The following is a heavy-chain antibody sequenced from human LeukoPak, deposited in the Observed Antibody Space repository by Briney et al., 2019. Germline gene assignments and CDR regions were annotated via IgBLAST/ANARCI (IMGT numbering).Heavy chain of an antibody. Sequence: PSETLSLTCTVSGGSISSGPYYWGWIRQPPGKGLEWIGNIYYGENTYYNPSLKSRVTISVDTSKNQFSLKLSSVTAADTAVYYCARDPKLWFGEGTFDYWGQGTLVTVSS. CDR1: GGSISSGPYY. J-gene: IGHJ4*02. CDR2: IYYGENT. D-gene: IGHD3-10*01. V-gene: IGHV4-39*07. CDR3: ARDPKLWFGEGTFDY.